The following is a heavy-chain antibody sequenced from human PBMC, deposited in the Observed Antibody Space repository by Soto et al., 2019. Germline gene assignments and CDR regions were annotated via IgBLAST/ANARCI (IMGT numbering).Heavy chain of an antibody. CDR2: ISSSSSYI. CDR1: GFSFSDYN. J-gene: IGHJ5*01. V-gene: IGHV3-21*01. CDR3: VRVPVAKGTPIYRLGWFDF. D-gene: IGHD2-21*01. Sequence: PVGSLRLSCADSGFSFSDYNMDWVRQAPGKGLQWVATISSSSSYIYYADSVRGRFTIFRDNAKSSLYLRMNSLRDEDTAVYYCVRVPVAKGTPIYRLGWFDFWGQGTLVTVSS.